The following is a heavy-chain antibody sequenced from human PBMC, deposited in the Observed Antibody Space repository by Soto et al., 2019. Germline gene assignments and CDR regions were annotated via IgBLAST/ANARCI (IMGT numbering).Heavy chain of an antibody. CDR1: GFTFSSYW. V-gene: IGHV3-7*03. CDR2: IKQDGSEK. D-gene: IGHD3-22*01. J-gene: IGHJ6*02. Sequence: GSLRLSCAASGFTFSSYWMSWVRQAPGKGLEWVANIKQDGSEKYYVDSVKGRFTISRDNAKNSLYLQMNSLRAEDTAVYYCARFKPYYYDSSGYYYYYYGMDVWGQGTTVTVSS. CDR3: ARFKPYYYDSSGYYYYYYGMDV.